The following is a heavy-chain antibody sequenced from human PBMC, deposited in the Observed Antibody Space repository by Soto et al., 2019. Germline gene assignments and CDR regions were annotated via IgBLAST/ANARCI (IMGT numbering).Heavy chain of an antibody. CDR1: GFTFSSYG. Sequence: GGSLRLSCAASGFTFSSYGMHWVRQAPGKGLEWVAVISYDGSNKYYADSVKGRFTISRDNSKNTLYLQMNSLRAEDTAVYYCANTGTTKFHCMDVWGQGTTVTVSS. CDR3: ANTGTTKFHCMDV. CDR2: ISYDGSNK. J-gene: IGHJ6*02. V-gene: IGHV3-30*18. D-gene: IGHD1-7*01.